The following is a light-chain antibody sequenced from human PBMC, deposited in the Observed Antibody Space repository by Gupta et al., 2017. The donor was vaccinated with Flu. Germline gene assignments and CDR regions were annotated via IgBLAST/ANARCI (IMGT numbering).Light chain of an antibody. V-gene: IGKV1-33*01. CDR3: QHDDDLPLFS. CDR2: DVS. CDR1: RHINNY. Sequence: DIQMTQSPSSLSASVGDRVTITCQASRHINNYLNWYQHKPGEAPKLLVYDVSNLETGVPSRFSGSGSGTDFSLTISSLQPEDIAAYYCQHDDDLPLFSFGHGTKVDV. J-gene: IGKJ3*01.